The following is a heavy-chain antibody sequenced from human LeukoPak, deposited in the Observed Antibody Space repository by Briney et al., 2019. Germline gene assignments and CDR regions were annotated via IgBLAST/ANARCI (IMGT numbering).Heavy chain of an antibody. CDR2: IYHGSA. CDR3: AREGGRQWLVSGALDS. D-gene: IGHD6-19*01. CDR1: DDSLSSSRYY. J-gene: IGHJ5*01. Sequence: SETLSLTCTVSDDSLSSSRYYWTWIPQAPGEGLEWIGYIYHGSATYNPSLESRVTLSMDTSKNQYSLKMTSVTAADTAVYYCAREGGRQWLVSGALDSWGQGTLVTVSS. V-gene: IGHV4-61*01.